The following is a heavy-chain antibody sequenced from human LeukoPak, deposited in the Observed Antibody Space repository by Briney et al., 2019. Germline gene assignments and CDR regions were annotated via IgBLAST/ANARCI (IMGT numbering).Heavy chain of an antibody. V-gene: IGHV4-59*01. Sequence: PSETLSLTCTVSGGSTSSYYWSWIRQPPGKVLEWIGYIYYSGSTNYNPSLKSRVTISVDTSKNQFSLKLSSVTAADAAVYYCARHGKIRRSRTMVRGLNIPVYYMDVWGKGTTVTVSS. CDR1: GGSTSSYY. CDR3: ARHGKIRRSRTMVRGLNIPVYYMDV. D-gene: IGHD3-10*01. J-gene: IGHJ6*03. CDR2: IYYSGST.